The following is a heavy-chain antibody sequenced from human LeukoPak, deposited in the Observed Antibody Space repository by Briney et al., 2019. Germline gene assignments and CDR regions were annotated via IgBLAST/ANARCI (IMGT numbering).Heavy chain of an antibody. V-gene: IGHV4-34*01. D-gene: IGHD3-22*01. Sequence: PSETLSLTCAGYGGSFSGYYWSWIRQPPGKGLQWIGEINHSGSTNYNPSLKSRVTISVDTSKNQFSLKLSSVTAADTAVYYCALDSSGYLAAFDIWGQGTMVTVSS. CDR2: INHSGST. CDR1: GGSFSGYY. CDR3: ALDSSGYLAAFDI. J-gene: IGHJ3*02.